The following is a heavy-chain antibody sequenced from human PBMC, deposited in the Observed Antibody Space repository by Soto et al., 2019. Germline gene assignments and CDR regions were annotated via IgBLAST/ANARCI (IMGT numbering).Heavy chain of an antibody. D-gene: IGHD2-15*01. CDR1: GFTFSSFA. Sequence: QVQSVESGGGVVQPGRSLRLSCAASGFTFSSFAMHWVRQAPGKGLEWLAVISSDVVNYYYAESVKGRFTISRDNSKNPLYLQMNSLRNEDTAVYYCARGGAWTPEGLGYWGQGTLVTVSS. CDR2: ISSDVVNY. V-gene: IGHV3-30-3*01. CDR3: ARGGAWTPEGLGY. J-gene: IGHJ4*02.